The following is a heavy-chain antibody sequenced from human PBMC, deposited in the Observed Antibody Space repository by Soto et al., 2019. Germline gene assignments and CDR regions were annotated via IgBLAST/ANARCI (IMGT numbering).Heavy chain of an antibody. D-gene: IGHD2-2*01. J-gene: IGHJ6*02. CDR3: ARDKIGKWDQLLHGMDV. Sequence: ASVKVSCKASGYTFTGYYMHWVRQAPGQGLEWMGWNNPNSGGTNYAQKFQGWVTMTRDTSISTTYMELSRLRSDDTAVYYCARDKIGKWDQLLHGMDVWGQGTTVTVSS. CDR2: NNPNSGGT. V-gene: IGHV1-2*04. CDR1: GYTFTGYY.